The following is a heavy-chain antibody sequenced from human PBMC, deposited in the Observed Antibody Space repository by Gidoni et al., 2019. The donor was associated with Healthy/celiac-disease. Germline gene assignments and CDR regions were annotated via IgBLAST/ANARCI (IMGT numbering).Heavy chain of an antibody. CDR2: IYSGGST. CDR1: GFTVSRNY. CDR3: ARANYYDSSGYPFDY. Sequence: EVQLVESGGGLVQPGGSLRLSCAASGFTVSRNYMSWVRQAPGKGLEWVSVIYSGGSTYYADSVKGRFTISRHNSKNTLYLQMNSLRAEDTAVYYCARANYYDSSGYPFDYWGQGTLVTVSS. D-gene: IGHD3-22*01. V-gene: IGHV3-53*04. J-gene: IGHJ4*02.